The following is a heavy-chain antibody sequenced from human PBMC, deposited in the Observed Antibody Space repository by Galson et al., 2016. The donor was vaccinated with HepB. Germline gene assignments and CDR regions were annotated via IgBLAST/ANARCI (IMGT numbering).Heavy chain of an antibody. J-gene: IGHJ4*02. CDR1: GFTFSTYY. D-gene: IGHD6-19*01. Sequence: SLRLSCAASGFTFSTYYMSWIRQAPGKGLEWISYISSSSSYTNYADSVRGRFTISGDNAKNLQFLQMNSLRGEDTAVYYCVRGSGWLSDHWGQGILVTVSS. V-gene: IGHV3-11*05. CDR3: VRGSGWLSDH. CDR2: ISSSSSYT.